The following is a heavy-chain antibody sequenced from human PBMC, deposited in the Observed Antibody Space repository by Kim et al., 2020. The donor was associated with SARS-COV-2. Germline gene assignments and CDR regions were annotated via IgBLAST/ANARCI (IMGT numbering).Heavy chain of an antibody. J-gene: IGHJ4*02. CDR2: NPNSGGT. Sequence: NPNSGGTKSDQKFQGRVTMTRDTSISTAYMELSRLRSDDTAVYYCSRGYDYWGQGTLVTVSS. V-gene: IGHV1-2*02. CDR3: SRGYDY.